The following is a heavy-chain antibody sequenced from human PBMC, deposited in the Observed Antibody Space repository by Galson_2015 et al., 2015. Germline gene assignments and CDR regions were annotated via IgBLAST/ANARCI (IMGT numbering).Heavy chain of an antibody. Sequence: SVKVSCKASGGTFSSYAISWVRQAPGQGLEWMGGIIPIFGTANYAQKFQGRVTITADKSTSTAYMELSGLRSEDTAVYYCAREKYSSGWRDYWGQGTLVAVSS. CDR2: IIPIFGTA. CDR1: GGTFSSYA. D-gene: IGHD6-19*01. J-gene: IGHJ4*02. CDR3: AREKYSSGWRDY. V-gene: IGHV1-69*06.